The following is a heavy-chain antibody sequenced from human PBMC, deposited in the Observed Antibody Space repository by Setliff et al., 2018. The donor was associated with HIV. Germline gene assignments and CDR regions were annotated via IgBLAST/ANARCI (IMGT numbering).Heavy chain of an antibody. J-gene: IGHJ6*03. D-gene: IGHD6-6*01. V-gene: IGHV3-7*01. CDR3: AREEQLAALYYYYYYMDV. Sequence: LRLSCAASGFTFSSYWMSWVRQAPGKGLEWVANIKQDGSEKYYVDSVKGRFTISRDNAKNSLYLQMNSLRAEDTAVYYCAREEQLAALYYYYYYMDVWGKGTTVTVSS. CDR1: GFTFSSYW. CDR2: IKQDGSEK.